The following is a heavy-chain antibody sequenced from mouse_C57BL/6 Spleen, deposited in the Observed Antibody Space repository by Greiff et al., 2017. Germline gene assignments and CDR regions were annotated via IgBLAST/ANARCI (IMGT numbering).Heavy chain of an antibody. CDR1: GYTFTSYD. J-gene: IGHJ2*01. CDR3: AREDSSGYEYYFDY. V-gene: IGHV1-85*01. Sequence: QVQLQQSGPELVKPGASVKLSCKASGYTFTSYDINWVQQRPGQGLEWIGWIYPRDGSTKYNEKFKGKATLTVDTSSSTAYMELHSLTSEDSAVYFCAREDSSGYEYYFDYWGQGTTLTVSS. CDR2: IYPRDGST. D-gene: IGHD3-2*02.